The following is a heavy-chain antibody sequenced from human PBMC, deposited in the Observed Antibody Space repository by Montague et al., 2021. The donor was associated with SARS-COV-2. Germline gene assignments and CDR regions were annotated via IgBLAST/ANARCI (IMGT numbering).Heavy chain of an antibody. CDR3: VRGKAGGLRNVFDV. J-gene: IGHJ3*01. D-gene: IGHD3-10*01. Sequence: SETLSLTCTVSGFSIGSGDYWAWIRQPPGKGLEWLGSIYHSGTTYYNPSLQSRLTMSIDTSTNQFSLRLTSVTAADTAVFFCVRGKAGGLRNVFDVWGQGTTVTVSS. CDR1: GFSIGSGDY. CDR2: IYHSGTT. V-gene: IGHV4-38-2*02.